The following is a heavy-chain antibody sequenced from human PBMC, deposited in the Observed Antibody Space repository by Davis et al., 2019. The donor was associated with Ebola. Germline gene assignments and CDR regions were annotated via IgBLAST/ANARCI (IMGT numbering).Heavy chain of an antibody. D-gene: IGHD1-26*01. CDR2: IWYDGSNK. CDR3: ARAPGYSGSMFDY. V-gene: IGHV3-33*01. J-gene: IGHJ4*02. Sequence: GGSLRLSCAASGFTFSSYGMHWVRQAPGKGLEWVAVIWYDGSNKYYADSVKGRFTISRDNSKNTLYLQMNSLRAEDTAVYYCARAPGYSGSMFDYWGQGTLVTVSS. CDR1: GFTFSSYG.